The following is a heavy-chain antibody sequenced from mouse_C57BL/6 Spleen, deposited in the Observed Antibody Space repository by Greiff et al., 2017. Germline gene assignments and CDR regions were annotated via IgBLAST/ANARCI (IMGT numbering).Heavy chain of an antibody. CDR3: ARGGFYDGYPFAY. V-gene: IGHV3-6*01. D-gene: IGHD2-3*01. J-gene: IGHJ3*01. CDR2: ISYDGSN. CDR1: GYSITSGYY. Sequence: EVQLVESGPGLVKPSQSLSLTCSVTGYSITSGYYWNWIRQFPGNKLEWMGYISYDGSNNYNPSLKNRISITRDTSKNQFFLKLNSVTTEDTATYYCARGGFYDGYPFAYWGQGTLVTVSA.